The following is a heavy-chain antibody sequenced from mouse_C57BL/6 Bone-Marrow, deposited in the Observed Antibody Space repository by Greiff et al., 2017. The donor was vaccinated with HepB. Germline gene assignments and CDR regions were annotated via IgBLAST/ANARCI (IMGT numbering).Heavy chain of an antibody. CDR1: GFSLTCYG. V-gene: IGHV2-4*01. CDR3: ARTYYSNYYAMDY. J-gene: IGHJ4*01. Sequence: VQGVESGPGLVQPSQSLSITCTVPGFSLTCYGLHWVRQRPGKGLEWLGVLWSGGSTDFNAAFISRLSISKDNSKSQVFIKMNSLQADDTAIYYCARTYYSNYYAMDYWGQGTSVTVSS. D-gene: IGHD2-5*01. CDR2: LWSGGST.